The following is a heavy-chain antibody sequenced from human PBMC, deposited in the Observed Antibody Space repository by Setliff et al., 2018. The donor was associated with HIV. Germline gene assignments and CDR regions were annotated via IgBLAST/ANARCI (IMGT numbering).Heavy chain of an antibody. CDR2: IIPMFGTT. V-gene: IGHV1-69*13. Sequence: EASVKVSCKASGYTFTGYYMHWVRQAPGHGLEWMGGIIPMFGTTNYAQKLQGRVTLSADESTSTAYMQLSSLTSEDTAVYYCARGRWLQSFDYWGQGTLVTVSS. CDR3: ARGRWLQSFDY. J-gene: IGHJ4*02. CDR1: GYTFTGYY. D-gene: IGHD5-12*01.